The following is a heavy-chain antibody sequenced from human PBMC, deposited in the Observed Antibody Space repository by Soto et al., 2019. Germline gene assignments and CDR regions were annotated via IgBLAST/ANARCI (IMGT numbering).Heavy chain of an antibody. CDR2: LYSTFGT. V-gene: IGHV3-53*01. Sequence: GGSLRLSCAVSGITVSGKKYITWVRQAPGKGLEWVSALYSTFGTYYADSVKGRFTISRDNSKNMVYLEMNSLRPEDTAVYYCARESGTESINGMDVWGQGTTVTVSS. CDR3: ARESGTESINGMDV. J-gene: IGHJ6*02. CDR1: GITVSGKKY. D-gene: IGHD3-10*01.